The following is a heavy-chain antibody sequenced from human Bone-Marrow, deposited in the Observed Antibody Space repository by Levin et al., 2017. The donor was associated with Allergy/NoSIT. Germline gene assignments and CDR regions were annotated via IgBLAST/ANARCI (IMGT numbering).Heavy chain of an antibody. Sequence: PSETLSLTCSVSGASINSNSHYWGWVRQPPGKGLEWIATIYYSGDTYYNPSLKSRLTISVDSSKNQFSLKLTSVTAADTALYYCATGYYEVLIGGGGEFDYWGQGTLVTVSS. CDR3: ATGYYEVLIGGGGEFDY. D-gene: IGHD2-2*03. CDR2: IYYSGDT. V-gene: IGHV4-39*01. CDR1: GASINSNSHY. J-gene: IGHJ4*02.